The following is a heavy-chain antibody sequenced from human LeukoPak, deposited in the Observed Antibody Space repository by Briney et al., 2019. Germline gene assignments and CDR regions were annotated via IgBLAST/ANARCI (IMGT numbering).Heavy chain of an antibody. CDR2: IYYSGST. CDR3: ARHVRYYDILTGLTSYYFDY. J-gene: IGHJ4*02. D-gene: IGHD3-9*01. Sequence: SETLSLTCTVSGGSISSYYGSWIRQPPGKGLEWIGYIYYSGSTNYNPSLKSRVTISGDTSKNQFSLKLSSVTAADTAVYYCARHVRYYDILTGLTSYYFDYWGEGPLVTVSS. V-gene: IGHV4-59*08. CDR1: GGSISSYY.